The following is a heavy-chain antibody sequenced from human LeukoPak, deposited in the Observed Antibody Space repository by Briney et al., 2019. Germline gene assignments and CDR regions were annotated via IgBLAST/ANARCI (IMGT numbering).Heavy chain of an antibody. CDR1: GFTFNTYT. CDR3: ARRYYDTTGYAFDI. V-gene: IGHV3-21*01. Sequence: GGSLRLSCVASGFTFNTYTMNRVRQAPGKGLEWISCVGRDGSIHYADSVKGRITISRDNAKNSLFLQMNSLGAEDTAICYCARRYYDTTGYAFDIWGQGTMVTVSS. CDR2: VGRDGSI. D-gene: IGHD3-22*01. J-gene: IGHJ3*02.